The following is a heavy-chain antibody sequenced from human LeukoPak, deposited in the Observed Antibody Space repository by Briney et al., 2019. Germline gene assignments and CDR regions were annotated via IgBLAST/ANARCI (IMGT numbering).Heavy chain of an antibody. CDR2: IYYSGNT. CDR3: ARVTGYIVEDYFDY. D-gene: IGHD3-22*01. V-gene: IGHV4-59*01. J-gene: IGHJ4*02. CDR1: GGSISSYY. Sequence: SETLSLTCSVSGGSISSYYWSWIRQPPGKGLEWIGYIYYSGNTNYNPSLKSRVTISVDTSKNQFSLRLSSVTAADTAVYYCARVTGYIVEDYFDYWGQGTLVTVSS.